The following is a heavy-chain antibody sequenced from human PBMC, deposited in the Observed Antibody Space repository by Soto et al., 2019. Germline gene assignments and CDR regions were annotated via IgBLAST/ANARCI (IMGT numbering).Heavy chain of an antibody. V-gene: IGHV5-51*01. Sequence: NGSGCNFANHWLDCVRQKPGKGMEWMGIIYPGDSDTRYSPSFQGQVTISADKSISTAYLQWSSLKASDTAMYYCASPHYSRSGYYMDVWGKGTTVTVSS. D-gene: IGHD4-4*01. CDR2: IYPGDSDT. CDR3: ASPHYSRSGYYMDV. J-gene: IGHJ6*03. CDR1: GCNFANHW.